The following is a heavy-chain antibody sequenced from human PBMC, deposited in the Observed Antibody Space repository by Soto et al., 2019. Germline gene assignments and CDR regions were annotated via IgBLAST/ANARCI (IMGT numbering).Heavy chain of an antibody. CDR3: ARGGGYDSFDY. CDR2: ISHIENT. J-gene: IGHJ4*02. CDR1: GASISYGGFS. V-gene: IGHV4-30-2*06. D-gene: IGHD5-12*01. Sequence: QLQLQESGSGVVKTSETLSLTCTVSGASISYGGFSWSWIRQSPGKGLEWIGYISHIENTYFHPSCNSRLTMSLDRTRNQFSLKLSSVTAAYMAVYYCARGGGYDSFDYWGQGVLVTVSS.